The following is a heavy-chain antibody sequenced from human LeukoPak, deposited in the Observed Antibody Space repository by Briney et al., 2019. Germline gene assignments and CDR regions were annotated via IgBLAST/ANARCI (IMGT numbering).Heavy chain of an antibody. CDR2: IWYDGSNE. J-gene: IGHJ4*02. D-gene: IGHD2-15*01. Sequence: PGGSLRLSCATSGFTFSTYAMHWVRQAPGKGLEWVAVIWYDGSNEHYADSVKGRFTISRDNSRNTLYLQMNSLRVEDTAVYYCAREVDCSGVRCYRGEFDYWGQGTLVTVSS. V-gene: IGHV3-33*01. CDR1: GFTFSTYA. CDR3: AREVDCSGVRCYRGEFDY.